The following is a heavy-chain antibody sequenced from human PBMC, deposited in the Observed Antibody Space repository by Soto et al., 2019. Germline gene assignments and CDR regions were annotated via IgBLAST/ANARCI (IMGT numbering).Heavy chain of an antibody. Sequence: PGESLKISCKGSGYRFTNNWIGWVRQMPGKGLEWMGVIYPANSETRYSPSFQGQVTMSADKSTSTAYLQWSSLKASDTAMYFCVRHDPLEGGAVDGWGQGTMVTVAS. V-gene: IGHV5-51*01. CDR2: IYPANSET. CDR1: GYRFTNNW. J-gene: IGHJ3*01. D-gene: IGHD2-15*01. CDR3: VRHDPLEGGAVDG.